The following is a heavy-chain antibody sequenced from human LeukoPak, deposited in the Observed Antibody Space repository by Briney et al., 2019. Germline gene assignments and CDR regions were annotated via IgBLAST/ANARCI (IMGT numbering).Heavy chain of an antibody. J-gene: IGHJ4*02. CDR3: ARGAAMVPFEY. D-gene: IGHD5-18*01. CDR2: IFSDGRT. Sequence: GKSLGLSCAVSGFTVSSIYLSWVRQAPGRGLEWVSLIFSDGRTYYADSAKGRFTISRDNSKNTLYLQMNSLRAEDTAVYYCARGAAMVPFEYWGQGTLVTVSS. CDR1: GFTVSSIY. V-gene: IGHV3-66*02.